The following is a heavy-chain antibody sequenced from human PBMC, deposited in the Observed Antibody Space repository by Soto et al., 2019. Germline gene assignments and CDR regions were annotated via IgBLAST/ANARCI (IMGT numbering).Heavy chain of an antibody. J-gene: IGHJ3*02. CDR3: ASGQPGGNAFDI. CDR2: IIPFLGIA. CDR1: GGTFSSYT. V-gene: IGHV1-69*02. D-gene: IGHD6-13*01. Sequence: QVQLVQSGAEVKKPGSSVKVSCKASGGTFSSYTISWVRQAPGQGLEWMGRIIPFLGIANYAQKFQGRVTITADKSTSTAYMELSSLRSEDTAVYYCASGQPGGNAFDIWGQGTMVTVSS.